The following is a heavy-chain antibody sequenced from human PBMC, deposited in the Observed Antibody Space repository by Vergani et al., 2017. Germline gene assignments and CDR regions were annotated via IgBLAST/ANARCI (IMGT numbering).Heavy chain of an antibody. CDR2: ISPKTGDT. V-gene: IGHV1-2*02. Sequence: QVQLMQSGPVMKKPGGSMKVSCQASESTFRDYNIHRVRQAPGQGLQWIGWISPKTGDTDYLQRFQDRVNMTRDASTKTVYLKMTRLTSDDTAIYYCAHSWNFGRRDWFDSWGPGTLVTVSS. J-gene: IGHJ5*01. CDR1: ESTFRDYN. CDR3: AHSWNFGRRDWFDS. D-gene: IGHD1-26*01.